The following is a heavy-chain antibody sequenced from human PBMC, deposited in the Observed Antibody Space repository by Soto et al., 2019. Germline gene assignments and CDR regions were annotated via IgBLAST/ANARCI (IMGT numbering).Heavy chain of an antibody. J-gene: IGHJ4*02. CDR1: GYTFTGYY. CDR2: INPNSGGT. CDR3: ASGLYSGRYLGEGVDY. D-gene: IGHD1-26*01. Sequence: QVQLVQSGAEVKKPGASVKVSCKASGYTFTGYYMHWVRQAPGQGLEWMGWINPNSGGTNYAQKFHGRVNMTSDTSISTAYMELIRLRSDDTAVYYCASGLYSGRYLGEGVDYWGQGTLVTVSS. V-gene: IGHV1-2*02.